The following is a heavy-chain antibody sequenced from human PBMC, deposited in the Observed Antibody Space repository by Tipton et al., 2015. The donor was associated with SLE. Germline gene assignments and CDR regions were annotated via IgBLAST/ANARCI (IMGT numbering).Heavy chain of an antibody. CDR2: IDRDGSP. CDR3: ARGVSGYYFYSYMDV. V-gene: IGHV4-4*02. Sequence: SLRLSCAVSGGSISGSNWWSWVRQPPGKGLEWIGEIDRDGSPNYKSSLQNRVTMSVDRSANQFSLRLTSVTAADTAVYYCARGVSGYYFYSYMDVWGKGTTVTISS. J-gene: IGHJ6*03. D-gene: IGHD3-16*01. CDR1: GGSISGSNW.